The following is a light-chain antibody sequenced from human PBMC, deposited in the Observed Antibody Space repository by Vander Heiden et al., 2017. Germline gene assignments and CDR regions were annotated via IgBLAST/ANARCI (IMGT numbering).Light chain of an antibody. CDR1: QTIRDY. CDR3: QQSYSTPLT. Sequence: EIQLTQSRSSLSASIGDRVSISCRTSQTIRDYVNWFQQKSAKAPKLLIYAATRLQSGVPSRFSGSGSGTDFTLTISSLQPEDIAVYYCQQSYSTPLTFGGGTRVEI. CDR2: AAT. V-gene: IGKV1-39*01. J-gene: IGKJ4*01.